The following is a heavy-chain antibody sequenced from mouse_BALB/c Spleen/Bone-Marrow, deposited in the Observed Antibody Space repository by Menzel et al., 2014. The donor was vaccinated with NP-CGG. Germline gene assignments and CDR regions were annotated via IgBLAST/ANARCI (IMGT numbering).Heavy chain of an antibody. CDR2: ISNGSSTI. CDR3: ARKGAMITHYYAMDY. CDR1: GFTFSSFG. V-gene: IGHV5-17*02. Sequence: EVQGVESGGGLVQPGGSRKLSCAASGFTFSSFGMHWVRQAPEKGLEWVAYISNGSSTIYYADTVKGRFTISRDNPKNTLFLQMTSLRSEDTAMYYCARKGAMITHYYAMDYWGQGTSGTVSS. J-gene: IGHJ4*01. D-gene: IGHD2-4*01.